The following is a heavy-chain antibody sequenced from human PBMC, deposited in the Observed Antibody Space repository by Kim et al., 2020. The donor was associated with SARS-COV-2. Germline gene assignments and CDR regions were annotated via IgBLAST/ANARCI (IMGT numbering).Heavy chain of an antibody. J-gene: IGHJ3*02. V-gene: IGHV1-46*01. Sequence: QGRVTMTRDTSTSTVYMELSSLRSEDTAVYYCARVGYDILTGYWEDAFDIWGQGTMVTVSS. CDR3: ARVGYDILTGYWEDAFDI. D-gene: IGHD3-9*01.